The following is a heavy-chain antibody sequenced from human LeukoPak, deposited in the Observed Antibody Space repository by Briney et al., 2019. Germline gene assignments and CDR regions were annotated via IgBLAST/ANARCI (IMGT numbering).Heavy chain of an antibody. D-gene: IGHD6-13*01. CDR2: IYYGGGT. V-gene: IGHV4-39*01. Sequence: PSETLSLTCTVSGASFSSSTYYWGWIRQPPGKGLKWIGSIYYGGGTYYNPSLKSRVTMSVDTSKKQFSLKLSSVTAADTAVYYCARHAGGIAAAGTRPFDYWGQGTLVTVSS. CDR3: ARHAGGIAAAGTRPFDY. CDR1: GASFSSSTYY. J-gene: IGHJ4*02.